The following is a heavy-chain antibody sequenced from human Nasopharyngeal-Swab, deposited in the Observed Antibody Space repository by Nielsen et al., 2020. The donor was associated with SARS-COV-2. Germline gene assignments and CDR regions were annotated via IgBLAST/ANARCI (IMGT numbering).Heavy chain of an antibody. Sequence: WVRQAPGQGLEWMGIINPSGGSTSYAQKFQGRVTMTRDTSTSTVYMELSSLRSEDTAVYYCAREEERGYSGYDPEYYYMDVWGKGTTVTVSS. CDR3: AREEERGYSGYDPEYYYMDV. J-gene: IGHJ6*03. V-gene: IGHV1-46*01. CDR2: INPSGGST. D-gene: IGHD5-12*01.